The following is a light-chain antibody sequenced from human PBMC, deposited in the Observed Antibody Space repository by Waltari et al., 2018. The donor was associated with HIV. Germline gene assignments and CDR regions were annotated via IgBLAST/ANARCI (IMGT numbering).Light chain of an antibody. V-gene: IGKV3-20*01. Sequence: EIVLTPYPGTLTLSPRVRATLSCRARQSVNRNYLAWYQQKPGQAPRLLIYGASSRATGIPNRFSGSGSGTDFTLTVSRLEPEDSAVYYCQQYGTSPRTFGRGTKVEI. CDR2: GAS. CDR1: QSVNRNY. J-gene: IGKJ1*01. CDR3: QQYGTSPRT.